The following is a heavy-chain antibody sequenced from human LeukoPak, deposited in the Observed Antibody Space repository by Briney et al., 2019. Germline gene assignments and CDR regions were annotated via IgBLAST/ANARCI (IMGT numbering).Heavy chain of an antibody. CDR3: AKNGEVLSWFDP. CDR2: ISGSGGST. V-gene: IGHV3-23*01. CDR1: GFTFTSYA. Sequence: GGSLRLSCAASGFTFTSYAMSWVRQPPGKGLEWVSTISGSGGSTYYADSVKGRFTISRDNSKNTLYLQMNSLRAEDTAVYSCAKNGEVLSWFDPWGQGTLVTVSS. D-gene: IGHD3-10*01. J-gene: IGHJ5*02.